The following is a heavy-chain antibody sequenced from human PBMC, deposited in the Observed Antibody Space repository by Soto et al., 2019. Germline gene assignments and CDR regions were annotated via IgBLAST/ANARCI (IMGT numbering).Heavy chain of an antibody. D-gene: IGHD4-17*01. V-gene: IGHV1-3*01. J-gene: IGHJ4*02. Sequence: ASVKVSCKASGYTFTSYAMHWVRQAPGQRLEWMGWINAGNGNTYYNPSLKSRVTISIDTSKTQFSLKMNSVTAADTAVYFCGGQDYGAKGYYFENWGQGALVTVSS. CDR2: INAGNGNT. CDR1: GYTFTSYA. CDR3: GGQDYGAKGYYFEN.